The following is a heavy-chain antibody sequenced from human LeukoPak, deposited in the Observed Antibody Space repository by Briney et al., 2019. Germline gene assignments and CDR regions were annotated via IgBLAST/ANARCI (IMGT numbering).Heavy chain of an antibody. Sequence: PGGSLRLSCAASGFTFSSYAMSWARQAPGKGLEWVSAISGSGGSTYYADSVKGRFTISRDNSKNTLYLQMNSLRAEDTAIYYCAKDLTSVAGYNWFDPWGQGTLVTVSS. CDR2: ISGSGGST. D-gene: IGHD6-19*01. CDR3: AKDLTSVAGYNWFDP. V-gene: IGHV3-23*01. J-gene: IGHJ5*02. CDR1: GFTFSSYA.